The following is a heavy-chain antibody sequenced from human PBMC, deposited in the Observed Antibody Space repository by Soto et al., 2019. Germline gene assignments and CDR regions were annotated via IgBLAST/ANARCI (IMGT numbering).Heavy chain of an antibody. CDR2: ISAYNGNT. J-gene: IGHJ6*02. V-gene: IGHV1-18*01. CDR3: ASFSIAAADPYGMDV. D-gene: IGHD6-13*01. Sequence: QVQLVQSGAEVKKPGASVKVYCKASGYTFTSYGISWVRQAPGQGLEWMGWISAYNGNTNYAQKLQDRVTMTTDTSTSTAYMELRSLRSDDTAVYYCASFSIAAADPYGMDVWGQGTTVTVSS. CDR1: GYTFTSYG.